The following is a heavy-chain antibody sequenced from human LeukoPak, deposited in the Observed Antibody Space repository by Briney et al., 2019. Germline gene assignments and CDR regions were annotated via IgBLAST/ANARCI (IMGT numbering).Heavy chain of an antibody. D-gene: IGHD5-24*01. V-gene: IGHV4-59*11. J-gene: IGHJ3*02. Sequence: PSETLSLTCTVSGGSISSHYWSWIRQPPGKGLEWIGYIYYSGSTNYNPSLKSRVTISVDTSKNQFSLKLSSMTAADTAVYYCARDQDGRTAFDIWGQGTMVTVSS. CDR2: IYYSGST. CDR3: ARDQDGRTAFDI. CDR1: GGSISSHY.